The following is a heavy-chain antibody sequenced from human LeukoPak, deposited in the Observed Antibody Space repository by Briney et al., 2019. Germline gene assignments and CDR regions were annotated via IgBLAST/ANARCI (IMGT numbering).Heavy chain of an antibody. CDR1: GFTFSSYA. V-gene: IGHV3-23*01. CDR2: ISGSGGST. Sequence: GGSLRLSCAASGFTFSSYAMSWVRQAPGKGLEWVSAISGSGGSTYYADSVKGRFTISRDNSKNTLYLQMNSLRAEDTAVYYCAKVRTQGGIIPVVTDYWGQGTLVTVSS. D-gene: IGHD4-23*01. CDR3: AKVRTQGGIIPVVTDY. J-gene: IGHJ4*02.